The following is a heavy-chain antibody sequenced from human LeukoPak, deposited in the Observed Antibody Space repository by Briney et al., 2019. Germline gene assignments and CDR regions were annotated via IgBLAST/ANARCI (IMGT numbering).Heavy chain of an antibody. CDR3: ARVHYYGSGSPTQGWFDP. CDR2: IIPIFGTA. J-gene: IGHJ5*02. V-gene: IGHV1-69*05. CDR1: GGTFSSYA. D-gene: IGHD3-10*01. Sequence: SVKVSCKASGGTFSSYAISWVRQAPGQGLEWMGGIIPIFGTANYAQKFQGRVTITTDESTSTAYMELSSLRSEDTAVYYCARVHYYGSGSPTQGWFDPWGQGTLVTVSS.